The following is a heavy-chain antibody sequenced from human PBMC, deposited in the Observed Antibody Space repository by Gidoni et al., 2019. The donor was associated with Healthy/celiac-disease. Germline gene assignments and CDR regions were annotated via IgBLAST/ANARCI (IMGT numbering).Heavy chain of an antibody. CDR2: T. D-gene: IGHD3-3*01. V-gene: IGHV4-4*07. J-gene: IGHJ5*02. CDR3: ARDLPFITIFGFPSNWFDL. Sequence: TNYNPSLKSRVTMSVDTSKNQFSLKLSSVTAADTAVYYCARDLPFITIFGFPSNWFDLWGQGTLVTVSS.